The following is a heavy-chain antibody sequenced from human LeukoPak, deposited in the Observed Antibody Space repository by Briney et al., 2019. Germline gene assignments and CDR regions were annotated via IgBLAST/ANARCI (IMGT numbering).Heavy chain of an antibody. V-gene: IGHV3-9*03. CDR2: ISWNSGSI. CDR3: AKVLYSSSSSRGALDI. J-gene: IGHJ3*02. D-gene: IGHD6-13*01. Sequence: GGSLRLSCAASGFTFDDYAMHWVRQAPGKGLEWVSGISWNSGSIGYADSVKGRFTISRDNARNSLYLQMNSLRAEDMALYYCAKVLYSSSSSRGALDIWGQGTMVTVSS. CDR1: GFTFDDYA.